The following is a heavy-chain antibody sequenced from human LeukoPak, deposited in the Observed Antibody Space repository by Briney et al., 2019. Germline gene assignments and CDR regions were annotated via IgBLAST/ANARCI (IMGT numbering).Heavy chain of an antibody. V-gene: IGHV4-59*01. J-gene: IGHJ4*02. Sequence: SETLSLTCTVSGGSIGSYYWNWIRQAPGKGLEWIGYIHYSGSTNHNSSLKSRVTISVDTSKNQYSLKLSSVTAADTVVYYCARDGVAGGFDYWGQGTLVTVSS. D-gene: IGHD6-19*01. CDR3: ARDGVAGGFDY. CDR1: GGSIGSYY. CDR2: IHYSGST.